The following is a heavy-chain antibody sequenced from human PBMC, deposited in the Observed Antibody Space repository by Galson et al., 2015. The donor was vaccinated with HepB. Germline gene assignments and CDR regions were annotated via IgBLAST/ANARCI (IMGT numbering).Heavy chain of an antibody. D-gene: IGHD2-21*01. CDR3: AREGGGYCGGDCHPLDY. CDR2: ISYDGSNK. CDR1: GFTFSSYA. J-gene: IGHJ4*02. V-gene: IGHV3-30-3*01. Sequence: SLRLSCAASGFTFSSYAMHWVRQAPGKGLEWVAVISYDGSNKYYADSVKGRFTISRDNSKNTLYLQMNSLRAEDTAVYYCAREGGGYCGGDCHPLDYWGQGTLVTVSS.